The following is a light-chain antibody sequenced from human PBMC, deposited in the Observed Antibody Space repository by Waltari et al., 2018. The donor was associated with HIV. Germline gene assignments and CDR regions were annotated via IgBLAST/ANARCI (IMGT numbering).Light chain of an antibody. J-gene: IGLJ1*01. CDR1: SNDVGAYNY. Sequence: QPPLTQSRSVSGSPGQSITISCTGTSNDVGAYNYVSWYQQHPGRAPKLLIFDLNRRPSGFPARFAGSKSGNTASLTISGLQAEDEADYYCCSSAGRYTFVFGTGTKVTVL. V-gene: IGLV2-11*01. CDR2: DLN. CDR3: CSSAGRYTFV.